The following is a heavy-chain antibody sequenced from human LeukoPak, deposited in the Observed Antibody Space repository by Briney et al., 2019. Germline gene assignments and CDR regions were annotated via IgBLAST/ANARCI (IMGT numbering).Heavy chain of an antibody. CDR3: AKSYFDYSTYYSYYFNL. Sequence: SETLSLTGTVSGGSISNAYWSWIRQPPGRGLEWIGYIYPSGSTNYHPSLKSRVTISVDTSKNHFALNLSSVTAADTAVYYCAKSYFDYSTYYSYYFNLWGQGALVTVSS. CDR2: IYPSGST. J-gene: IGHJ4*02. CDR1: GGSISNAY. D-gene: IGHD4-11*01. V-gene: IGHV4-4*09.